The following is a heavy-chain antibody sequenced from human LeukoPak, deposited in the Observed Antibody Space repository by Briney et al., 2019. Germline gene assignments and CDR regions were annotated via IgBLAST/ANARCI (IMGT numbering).Heavy chain of an antibody. CDR1: GGSISSYY. CDR2: INHSGST. V-gene: IGHV4-34*01. J-gene: IGHJ4*02. CDR3: ARGNNIDSGGSPEGDY. D-gene: IGHD4-23*01. Sequence: SETLSLTCTVSGGSISSYYWSWIRQPAGKGLEWIGEINHSGSTNYNPSLKSRVTISVDTSKNQFSLKLSSVTAADTAVYYCARGNNIDSGGSPEGDYWGQGTLVTVSS.